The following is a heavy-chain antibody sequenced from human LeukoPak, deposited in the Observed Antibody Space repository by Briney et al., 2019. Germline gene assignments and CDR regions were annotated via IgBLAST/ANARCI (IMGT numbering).Heavy chain of an antibody. D-gene: IGHD2-21*02. Sequence: ASVKVSCKASGYTFTSYGINWVRQAPGQGLEGMGWISAYNGNSNYAQKLQGRVTMTTDTSTSTAYMGLRSLSSDDTAVYYCAREARSPNCGGDCYLYYFDYWGQGTLVTVSS. CDR3: AREARSPNCGGDCYLYYFDY. J-gene: IGHJ4*02. CDR1: GYTFTSYG. V-gene: IGHV1-18*01. CDR2: ISAYNGNS.